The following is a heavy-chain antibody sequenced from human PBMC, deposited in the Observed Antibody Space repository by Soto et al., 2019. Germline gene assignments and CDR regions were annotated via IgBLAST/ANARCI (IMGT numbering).Heavy chain of an antibody. J-gene: IGHJ4*02. CDR2: VYYSGST. CDR3: AEAISGYNAPLDH. D-gene: IGHD1-20*01. V-gene: IGHV4-59*08. CDR1: GGSISSYY. Sequence: SETLSLTCTVSGGSISSYYWSWIRQPPGKGLEWIGYVYYSGSTNYNPSLKSRVTTSVDTSKNKFSLKLSSVTAADTAVYYCAEAISGYNAPLDHWGQGTRVTVSS.